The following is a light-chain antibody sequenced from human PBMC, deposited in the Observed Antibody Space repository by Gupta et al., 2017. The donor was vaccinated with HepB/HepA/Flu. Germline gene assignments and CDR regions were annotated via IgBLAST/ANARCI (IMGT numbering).Light chain of an antibody. J-gene: IGLJ3*02. CDR2: RNS. CDR3: ATWDASLSGWV. V-gene: IGLV1-47*01. CDR1: SSNIGTNS. Sequence: QSVLTHPPSVSGSPGQRVTISCSGSSSNIGTNSVYWYQELPGTAPKLLIHRNSERPSGVPDRFSGAKSGTSGSLSISGLRSEDEADYYCATWDASLSGWVFGGGTKLTVL.